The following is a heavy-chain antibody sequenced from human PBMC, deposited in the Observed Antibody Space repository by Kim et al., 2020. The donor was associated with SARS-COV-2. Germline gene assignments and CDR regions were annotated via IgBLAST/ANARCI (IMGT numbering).Heavy chain of an antibody. D-gene: IGHD6-13*01. CDR2: IIPILGIA. J-gene: IGHJ6*02. CDR1: GGTFSSYA. V-gene: IGHV1-69*04. CDR3: ARDQVAAAGNENVYYYYGMDV. Sequence: SVKVSCKASGGTFSSYAISWVRQAPGQGLEWMGRIIPILGIANYAQKFQGRVTITADKSTSTAYMELSSLRSEDTAVYYCARDQVAAAGNENVYYYYGMDVWGQGTTVTVSS.